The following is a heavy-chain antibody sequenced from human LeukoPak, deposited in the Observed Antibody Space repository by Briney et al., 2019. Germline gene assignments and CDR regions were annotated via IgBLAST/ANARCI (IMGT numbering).Heavy chain of an antibody. CDR1: GGSISSGGYY. Sequence: SQTLSLTCTVSGGSISSGGYYWSWIRQPPGKGLEWIGYIYYSGSTNYNPSLKSRVTISVDTSKNQFSLKLSSVTAADTAVYYCARTTRVGLYYFDYWGQGTLVTVSS. CDR3: ARTTRVGLYYFDY. CDR2: IYYSGST. D-gene: IGHD1-14*01. J-gene: IGHJ4*02. V-gene: IGHV4-61*08.